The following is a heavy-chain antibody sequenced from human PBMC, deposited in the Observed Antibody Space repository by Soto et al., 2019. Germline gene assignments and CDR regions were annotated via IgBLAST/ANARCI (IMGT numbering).Heavy chain of an antibody. Sequence: EVQLVESGGGVVQPGGSLRLSCAASGFSFNTWMHWVRQAPGKGLVWLSRINSAGSSTTYADSVEGRFFVSRDNAKNTLYLQINSLTADDTAVYYCTRGDSGYGNFDYWGQGVLLTVSS. J-gene: IGHJ4*02. CDR3: TRGDSGYGNFDY. CDR2: INSAGSST. D-gene: IGHD5-12*01. CDR1: GFSFNTW. V-gene: IGHV3-74*01.